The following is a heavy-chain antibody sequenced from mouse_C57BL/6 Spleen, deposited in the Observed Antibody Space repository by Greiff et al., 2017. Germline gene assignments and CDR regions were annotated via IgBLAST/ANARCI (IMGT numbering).Heavy chain of an antibody. J-gene: IGHJ3*01. CDR3: AREGSEGFAY. D-gene: IGHD1-1*01. CDR2: ISYDGSN. V-gene: IGHV3-6*01. CDR1: GYSITSGYY. Sequence: EVKLMESGPGLVKPSQSLSLTCSVTGYSITSGYYWNWIRQFPGNKLEWMGYISYDGSNNYNPSLKNRISITRDTSKNQFFLKLNSVTTEDTATYYCAREGSEGFAYWGQGTLVTVSA.